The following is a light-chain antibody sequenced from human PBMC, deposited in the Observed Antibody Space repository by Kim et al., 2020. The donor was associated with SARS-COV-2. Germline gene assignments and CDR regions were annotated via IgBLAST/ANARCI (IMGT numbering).Light chain of an antibody. CDR2: NNN. J-gene: IGLJ2*01. Sequence: GQRCTISCPGSSSTIGKTTVTWYKHFPGTAPKLFISNNNQRPSGVPDRFSGSKSGTSASLAISGLQSEDEADYYCAAWDDSLKAVIFGGGTQLTVL. CDR3: AAWDDSLKAVI. V-gene: IGLV1-44*01. CDR1: SSTIGKTT.